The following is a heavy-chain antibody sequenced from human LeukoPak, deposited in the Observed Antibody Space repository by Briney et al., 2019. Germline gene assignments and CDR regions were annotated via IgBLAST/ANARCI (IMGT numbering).Heavy chain of an antibody. J-gene: IGHJ4*02. CDR2: INPSGGPA. D-gene: IGHD1-26*01. CDR3: AKDRSGHSGTYLDF. V-gene: IGHV1-46*01. CDR1: GYTFTRYY. Sequence: ASVKVSCKASGYTFTRYYMHWVRQAPGQGLEWMGIINPSGGPANYAQKNQGRVTMTRDTSTSTVYMELNSLKSEDTAVYYCAKDRSGHSGTYLDFWGQGTLVTVSS.